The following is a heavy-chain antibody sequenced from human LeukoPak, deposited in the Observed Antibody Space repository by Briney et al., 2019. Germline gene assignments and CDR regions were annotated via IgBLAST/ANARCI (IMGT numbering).Heavy chain of an antibody. CDR3: ARHPMVRETINWFDP. CDR2: INPNSGRT. CDR1: GYTFTGYY. Sequence: GASVKVSCKASGYTFTGYYMHWVRQAPGQGLEWMGWINPNSGRTNYAQKLQGRVTMTSDTSISPAHMELSGLSSDDPAVYCCARHPMVRETINWFDPWGQGTLVTVSS. J-gene: IGHJ5*02. D-gene: IGHD3-10*01. V-gene: IGHV1-2*02.